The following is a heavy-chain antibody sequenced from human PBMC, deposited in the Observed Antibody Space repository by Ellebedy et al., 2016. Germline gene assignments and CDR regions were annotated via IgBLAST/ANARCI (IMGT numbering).Heavy chain of an antibody. D-gene: IGHD2-15*01. CDR1: GYTFTGYY. J-gene: IGHJ4*02. V-gene: IGHV1-69*04. CDR2: IIPILGIA. Sequence: SVKVSXKASGYTFTGYYMHWVRQAPGQGLEWMGRIIPILGIANYAQKFQGRVTITADKSTSTAYMELRSLRSDDTAVYYCARGYCSGGSCRHILAYWGQGTLVTVSS. CDR3: ARGYCSGGSCRHILAY.